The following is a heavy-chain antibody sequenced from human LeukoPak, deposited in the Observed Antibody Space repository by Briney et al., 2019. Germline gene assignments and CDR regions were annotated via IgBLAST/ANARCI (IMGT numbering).Heavy chain of an antibody. CDR1: GYTFTSYD. D-gene: IGHD2-2*01. CDR2: MNPNSGNT. Sequence: ASVKVSCKASGYTFTSYDINWVRQATGQGLEWMGWMNPNSGNTGYAQKFQGRVTITRNTSISTAYMELSSLRSEDTAVYYCARGYCSSTSCPNWFDPWGQGTLVTVPS. J-gene: IGHJ5*02. V-gene: IGHV1-8*01. CDR3: ARGYCSSTSCPNWFDP.